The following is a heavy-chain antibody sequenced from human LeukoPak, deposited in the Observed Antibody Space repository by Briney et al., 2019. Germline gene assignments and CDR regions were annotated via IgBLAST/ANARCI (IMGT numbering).Heavy chain of an antibody. CDR3: ARSSLEWSHNWFDP. V-gene: IGHV4-4*07. CDR1: GGSISSYY. J-gene: IGHJ5*02. Sequence: SETLSLTCTVSGGSISSYYWSWIRQPAGKGLEWIGRIYTSGSTNYNPSLKSRVTMSVDTSKNQFSLKLSSVTAADTAVYYCARSSLEWSHNWFDPWGQGTLVTVSS. CDR2: IYTSGST. D-gene: IGHD3-3*01.